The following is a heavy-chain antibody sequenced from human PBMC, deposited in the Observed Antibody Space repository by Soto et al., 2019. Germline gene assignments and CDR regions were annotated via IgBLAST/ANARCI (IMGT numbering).Heavy chain of an antibody. CDR1: VYIFTNYC. CDR3: ARLANIFGFDN. J-gene: IGHJ4*01. Sequence: PVESLKISCQGSVYIFTNYCIGWVRQMPGKGLEWMWIMYPDDSDTRYSPSFQGQVTISADKSISTAYLQSSSLKASDTAMYYCARLANIFGFDNWGHGTLVKVSS. V-gene: IGHV5-51*01. D-gene: IGHD3-3*02. CDR2: MYPDDSDT.